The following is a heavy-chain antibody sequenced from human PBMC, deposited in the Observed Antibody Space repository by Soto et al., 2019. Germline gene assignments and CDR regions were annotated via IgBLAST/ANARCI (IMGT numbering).Heavy chain of an antibody. V-gene: IGHV3-23*01. D-gene: IGHD1-26*01. CDR2: ISGSGDST. Sequence: EVQLLESGGGLVQPGGSLRLSCAASGFTFSNYAMNWVRQAPGKGLEWVSVISGSGDSTYYADSVKGRFTISRDNSKNPLYLQMNSLRAEDTAIYYCARRGSGSYDDYWGQGTLVTVSS. CDR1: GFTFSNYA. CDR3: ARRGSGSYDDY. J-gene: IGHJ4*02.